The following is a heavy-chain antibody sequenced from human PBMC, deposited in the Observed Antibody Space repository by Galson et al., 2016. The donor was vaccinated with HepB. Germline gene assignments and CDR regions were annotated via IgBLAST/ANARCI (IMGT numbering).Heavy chain of an antibody. D-gene: IGHD1-26*01. CDR2: ISGDGTYT. V-gene: IGHV3-74*01. J-gene: IGHJ4*02. CDR3: ARGGGSYGGY. Sequence: SLRLSCAASGFTFSNYWMHWVRQAPGKGLVWVSRISGDGTYTNYADSVKGRVTIARDNAKNTPYLQMNSLRAEDTAVFYCARGGGSYGGYWGQGTLVSVSS. CDR1: GFTFSNYW.